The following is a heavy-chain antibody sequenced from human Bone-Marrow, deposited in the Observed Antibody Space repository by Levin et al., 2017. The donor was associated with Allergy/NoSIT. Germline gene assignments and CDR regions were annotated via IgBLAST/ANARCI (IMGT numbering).Heavy chain of an antibody. CDR2: FTSRGSST. J-gene: IGHJ4*02. CDR1: GFTFSNYD. V-gene: IGHV3-23*01. D-gene: IGHD6-19*01. CDR3: ARDLGVHSSGWYADLDY. Sequence: GGSLRLSCAASGFTFSNYDMSWVRQAPGKGLDWVSTFTSRGSSTYYADSVKGRFTMSRDNSKNTLYLLMNSLGADDTAVYYCARDLGVHSSGWYADLDYWGQGTLVSVSS.